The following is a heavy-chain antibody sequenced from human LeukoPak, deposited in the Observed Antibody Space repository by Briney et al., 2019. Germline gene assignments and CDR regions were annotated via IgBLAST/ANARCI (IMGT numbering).Heavy chain of an antibody. V-gene: IGHV4-59*01. Sequence: PSETLSLTCTVSGGSISSYYWSWIRQPPGKGLEWIGYIYYSGSTSYNPSLKSRVTISVDTSKNQFSLKLTSVTAADTAFYYCARGRAIAARDYWGQGTLVIVSS. CDR3: ARGRAIAARDY. J-gene: IGHJ4*02. CDR2: IYYSGST. CDR1: GGSISSYY. D-gene: IGHD6-6*01.